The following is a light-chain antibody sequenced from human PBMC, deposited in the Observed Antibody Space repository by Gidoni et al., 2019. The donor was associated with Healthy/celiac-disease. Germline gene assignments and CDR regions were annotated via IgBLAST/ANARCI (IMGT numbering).Light chain of an antibody. J-gene: IGKJ4*01. CDR1: QSVSSY. Sequence: EFVLTQSPATLSLSPGERATLSCRASQSVSSYLAWYQQKPGQAPRLLIYDASNLATGIPARFSGSGSGTDFTLTISSLEPEDFAVYYCQQRSNWPLTFGGGTKVEIK. CDR3: QQRSNWPLT. CDR2: DAS. V-gene: IGKV3-11*01.